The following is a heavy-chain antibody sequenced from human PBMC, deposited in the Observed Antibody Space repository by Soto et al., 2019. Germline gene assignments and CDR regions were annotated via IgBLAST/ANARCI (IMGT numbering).Heavy chain of an antibody. CDR3: AKAPEGAFDY. Sequence: GSLRLSCAASGFTFSSYAMSWVRQAPGKGLEWVSAISGSGGSTYYADSVKGRFTITRDNSKNTLYLQMKSLRAEDTAVYFCAKAPEGAFDYWGQGTLVTVSS. V-gene: IGHV3-23*01. J-gene: IGHJ4*02. CDR1: GFTFSSYA. CDR2: ISGSGGST.